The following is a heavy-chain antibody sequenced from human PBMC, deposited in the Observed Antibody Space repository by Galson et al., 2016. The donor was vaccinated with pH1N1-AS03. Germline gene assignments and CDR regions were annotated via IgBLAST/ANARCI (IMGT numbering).Heavy chain of an antibody. Sequence: PALVKPTQTLTLTCTFSGISLTTSGVGVGWIRQPPGKALEWLALIYWDDDKRYSPSLRTRLTITKDTSKNPLVLTMTNMAPVDTATYYCAPPSSLFSDRGREKRGQGTLVTVSS. CDR1: GISLTTSGVG. J-gene: IGHJ4*02. D-gene: IGHD3-3*02. V-gene: IGHV2-5*02. CDR2: IYWDDDK. CDR3: APPSSLFSDRGREK.